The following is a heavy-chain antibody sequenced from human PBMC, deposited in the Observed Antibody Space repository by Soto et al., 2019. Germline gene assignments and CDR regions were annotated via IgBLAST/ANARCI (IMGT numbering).Heavy chain of an antibody. CDR1: GFTFSSYG. V-gene: IGHV3-30*18. CDR2: ISYDGSNK. Sequence: QVQLVESGGGVVQPGRSLRLSCAASGFTFSSYGMHWVRQAPGKGLEWVAVISYDGSNKYYADSVKGRFTISRDNSKNTLYLQMNSLRAEDTAVHYCAKGEGLWFGGFDPWGQGTLVTVSS. D-gene: IGHD3-10*01. J-gene: IGHJ5*02. CDR3: AKGEGLWFGGFDP.